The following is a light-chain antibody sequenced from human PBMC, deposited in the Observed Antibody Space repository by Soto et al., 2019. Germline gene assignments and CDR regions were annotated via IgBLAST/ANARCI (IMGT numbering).Light chain of an antibody. CDR1: QRISTW. CDR2: SAS. V-gene: IGKV1-5*01. Sequence: DIQMTQAPSTRSAAVGDRVTITCLARQRISTWLAWYHQKPGKAPKLLISSASSLESGVPSRFSGSGSGTEFSLAISSLQPDDFATYYCQQYNYYPYTFGEGTKLESK. CDR3: QQYNYYPYT. J-gene: IGKJ2*01.